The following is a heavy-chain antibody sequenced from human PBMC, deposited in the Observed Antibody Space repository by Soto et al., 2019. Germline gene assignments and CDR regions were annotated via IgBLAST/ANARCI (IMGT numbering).Heavy chain of an antibody. CDR3: AIPSRDGYNSFDY. CDR1: GYSFTSYW. CDR2: IYPGDSDT. V-gene: IGHV5-51*01. J-gene: IGHJ4*02. D-gene: IGHD5-12*01. Sequence: GESLKISCKGSGYSFTSYWIGWVRQMPGKGLEWMGIIYPGDSDTRYSPSFQGQVTISADKSISTAYMQWSSLKASDTAIYYCAIPSRDGYNSFDYWGQGTLVTVSS.